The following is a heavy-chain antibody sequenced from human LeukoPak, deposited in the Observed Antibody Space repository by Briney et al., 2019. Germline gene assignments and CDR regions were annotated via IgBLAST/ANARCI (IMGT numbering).Heavy chain of an antibody. CDR2: IYYSGST. V-gene: IGHV4-30-4*01. CDR1: GGSISSGDYY. J-gene: IGHJ5*02. Sequence: SETLSLTCTVSGGSISSGDYYWSWIRQPPGKGLEWVGYIYYSGSTYYNPSLKSRVTISVDTSKNQFSLKLSSVTAADTAVYYCARGPYYYGSGSYYNLDWFDPWGQGTLVTVSS. D-gene: IGHD3-10*01. CDR3: ARGPYYYGSGSYYNLDWFDP.